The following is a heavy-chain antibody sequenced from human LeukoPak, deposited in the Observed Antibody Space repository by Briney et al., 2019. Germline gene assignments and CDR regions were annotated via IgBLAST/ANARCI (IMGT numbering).Heavy chain of an antibody. CDR1: GFTFNNHA. CDR2: IYSGGGT. V-gene: IGHV3-66*01. Sequence: PGGSLRLSCAASGFTFNNHAMTWVRQAPGKGLGWVSAIYSGGGTYYADSVKGRFTLSRDISKDTLYLQMNSLRAEDTAVYYCVRDASWGQGTLVTVSS. CDR3: VRDAS. J-gene: IGHJ4*02.